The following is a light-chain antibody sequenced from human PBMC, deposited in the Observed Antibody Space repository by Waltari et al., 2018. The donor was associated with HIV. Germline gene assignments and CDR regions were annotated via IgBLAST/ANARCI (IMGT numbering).Light chain of an antibody. CDR3: QQYNQWPRT. V-gene: IGKV3-15*01. J-gene: IGKJ1*01. CDR2: GAS. CDR1: QSVGSN. Sequence: EIVMTQSPATLFVSPGERATLSCRASQSVGSNLAWYQQKPGQAPRLLIYGASTRATDIPARFSGSGSGTEFTLTISSLQSEDFAVYCCQQYNQWPRTFGQGTKVEF.